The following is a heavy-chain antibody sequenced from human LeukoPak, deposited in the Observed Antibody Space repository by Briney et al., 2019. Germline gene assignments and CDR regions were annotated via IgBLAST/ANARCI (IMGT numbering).Heavy chain of an antibody. CDR1: GDSVSRSDSY. CDR3: ARRRYYDGSGYLE. J-gene: IGHJ1*01. Sequence: PSETLSLTCSVSGDSVSRSDSYWDWIRQPPGKGLEWIGTIYYSGRTYYSPSLKSRVTMSVDPSNNQFSLNLRSVTAADTAVYYCARRRYYDGSGYLEWGQGTLLSVSS. V-gene: IGHV4-39*01. D-gene: IGHD3-22*01. CDR2: IYYSGRT.